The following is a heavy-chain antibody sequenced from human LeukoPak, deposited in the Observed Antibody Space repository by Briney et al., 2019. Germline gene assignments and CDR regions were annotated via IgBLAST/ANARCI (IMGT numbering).Heavy chain of an antibody. D-gene: IGHD6-19*01. V-gene: IGHV1-18*01. J-gene: IGHJ6*01. CDR1: GYTFTSYG. CDR2: ISAYNGNT. CDR3: ARDGIAVAGTPPYYYGMDV. Sequence: ASVTVSCTASGYTFTSYGISWVRQAPGQGLEWMGWISAYNGNTNYAQKLQGRVTMTTDTSTSTAYMELRSLRSDDTAVYYCARDGIAVAGTPPYYYGMDVWGQGTTVTVSS.